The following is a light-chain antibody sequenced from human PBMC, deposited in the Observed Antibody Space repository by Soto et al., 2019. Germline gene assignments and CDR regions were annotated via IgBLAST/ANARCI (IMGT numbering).Light chain of an antibody. CDR3: QQYHHWPPLT. CDR2: GAS. J-gene: IGKJ4*01. CDR1: QSVSSN. Sequence: EIVMTQSPATLSVSPGGRATLSCRASQSVSSNLAWYRQRPGQPPRLLIYGASTSATGIPARFSGSGSGTEFTLTTSSLQSEDSAVYYCQQYHHWPPLTFGGGTKVEIK. V-gene: IGKV3D-15*01.